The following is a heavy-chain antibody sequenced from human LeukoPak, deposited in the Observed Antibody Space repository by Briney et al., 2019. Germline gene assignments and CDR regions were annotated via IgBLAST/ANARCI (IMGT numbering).Heavy chain of an antibody. V-gene: IGHV3-74*01. CDR3: HPLAYTTN. D-gene: IGHD2-2*02. J-gene: IGHJ4*02. Sequence: QPGGSLRLSCAVSGFTSGFTFSSRWMHWVRQAPGKGLEWVSVSKTDGSSANYADSVKGRFTVSRDNAKDTLYLQMNSLRADDTAVYYCHPLAYTTNWGQGTLVTVSS. CDR1: GFTFSSRW. CDR2: SKTDGSSA.